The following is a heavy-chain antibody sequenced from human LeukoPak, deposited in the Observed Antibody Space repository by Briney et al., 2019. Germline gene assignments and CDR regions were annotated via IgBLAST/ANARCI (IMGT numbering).Heavy chain of an antibody. V-gene: IGHV5-51*01. J-gene: IGHJ4*02. CDR2: IYPGESDT. CDR3: ARTHSTSWYNLDY. CDR1: GYRFGSYW. D-gene: IGHD6-13*01. Sequence: GESLKISCEGSGYRFGSYWISWVRQMPGKGLEWMGIIYPGESDTRYSPSFQGQVTISADESISTAYLQWSSLKASDSAIYYCARTHSTSWYNLDYWGQGTLVTISS.